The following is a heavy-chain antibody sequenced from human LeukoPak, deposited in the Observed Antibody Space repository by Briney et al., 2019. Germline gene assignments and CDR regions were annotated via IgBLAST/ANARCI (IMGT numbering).Heavy chain of an antibody. CDR1: GGSFSGYY. J-gene: IGHJ5*02. CDR3: ARGPQQTEQLDNWFDP. CDR2: INHSGGT. V-gene: IGHV4-34*01. Sequence: PSETLSLTCAVYGGSFSGYYWSWIRQPPGKGLEWIGEINHSGGTNYNPSLKSRVTISVDTSKNQFSLKLSSVTAADTAVYYCARGPQQTEQLDNWFDPWGQGTLVTVSS. D-gene: IGHD6-6*01.